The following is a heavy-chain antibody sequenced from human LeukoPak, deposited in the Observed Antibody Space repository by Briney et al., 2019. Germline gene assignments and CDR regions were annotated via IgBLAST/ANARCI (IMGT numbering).Heavy chain of an antibody. CDR2: IYTSGST. J-gene: IGHJ5*02. D-gene: IGHD2-15*01. Sequence: SETLSLTCTVSGGSISSYYWSWIRQPAGKGLEWIGRIYTSGSTNYNPSLKSRVTMSVDTSKNQFSLKPSSVTAADTAVYYCARCLGYCSGGSCSYDNWFDPWGQGTLVTVSS. V-gene: IGHV4-4*07. CDR3: ARCLGYCSGGSCSYDNWFDP. CDR1: GGSISSYY.